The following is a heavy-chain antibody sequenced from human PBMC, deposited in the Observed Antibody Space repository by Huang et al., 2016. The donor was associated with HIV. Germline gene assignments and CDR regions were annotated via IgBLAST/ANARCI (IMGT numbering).Heavy chain of an antibody. CDR1: GFTFSSYA. CDR3: AKDPYSSSWFDHFDY. D-gene: IGHD6-13*01. V-gene: IGHV3-23*01. Sequence: EVQLLESGGGLVQPGGSLRLSCAASGFTFSSYAMSWVRQGPGKGLEWVSVISGGGGSTYYADSVKDRFTISRDNSKNTLYLQMNSLRAEDAAVYYCAKDPYSSSWFDHFDYWGQGTLVTVSS. J-gene: IGHJ4*02. CDR2: ISGGGGST.